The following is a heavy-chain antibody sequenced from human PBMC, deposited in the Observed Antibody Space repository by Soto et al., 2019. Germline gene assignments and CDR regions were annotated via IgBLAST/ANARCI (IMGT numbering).Heavy chain of an antibody. CDR2: IIPILGIA. D-gene: IGHD3-16*01. V-gene: IGHV1-69*02. Sequence: QVQLVQSGAEVKKPGSSVKVSCKASGGTFSSYTISWVRQAPGQGLEWMGRIIPILGIAIYAQKFQGRVTITAEKSQSTAYMELSSLRSEDTSVYYCATPLCNTFAGVTEATENFDIWGQWTMVTVSS. CDR1: GGTFSSYT. J-gene: IGHJ3*02. CDR3: ATPLCNTFAGVTEATENFDI.